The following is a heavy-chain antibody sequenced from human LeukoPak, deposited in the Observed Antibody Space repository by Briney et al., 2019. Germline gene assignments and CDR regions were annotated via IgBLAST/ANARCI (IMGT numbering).Heavy chain of an antibody. J-gene: IGHJ4*02. Sequence: ASVKVSCKVSGFTFTGYYIHWVRQAPGQGLEWMGWINPISGGTDYAQKFQGRVSMTRDTSITTVYMDLTRLRSADTAVYYCARDRYTTVTSLTDYWGQGTVVTVSS. CDR3: ARDRYTTVTSLTDY. CDR1: GFTFTGYY. CDR2: INPISGGT. D-gene: IGHD1-1*01. V-gene: IGHV1-2*02.